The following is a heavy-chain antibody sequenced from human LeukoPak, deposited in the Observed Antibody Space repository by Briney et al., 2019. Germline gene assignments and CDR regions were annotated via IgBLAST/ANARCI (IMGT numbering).Heavy chain of an antibody. CDR2: INSDGSST. V-gene: IGHV3-74*01. D-gene: IGHD4-17*01. CDR1: GFTFSSYW. Sequence: PGGSLRLSCAASGFTFSSYWMHWVRQAPGKGLVWVSRINSDGSSTSYAASVRGRFTISRDNAKNSLYLQMNSLRAEDTAVYYCARNAYGAQTPSDVWGQGTTVTVSS. J-gene: IGHJ6*02. CDR3: ARNAYGAQTPSDV.